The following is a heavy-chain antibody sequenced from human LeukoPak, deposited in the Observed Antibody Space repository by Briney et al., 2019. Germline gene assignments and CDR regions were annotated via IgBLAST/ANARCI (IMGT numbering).Heavy chain of an antibody. D-gene: IGHD4-17*01. Sequence: PGGSLRLSCAASGFTFSSYAMHWVRQAPGKGLEWVAVISYDGSNKYYADSVKGRFTISRDNSKNTLYLQMNSRRAEDTAVYYCVYTVTTYAFDIWGQGTMVTVSS. CDR2: ISYDGSNK. J-gene: IGHJ3*02. V-gene: IGHV3-30-3*01. CDR3: VYTVTTYAFDI. CDR1: GFTFSSYA.